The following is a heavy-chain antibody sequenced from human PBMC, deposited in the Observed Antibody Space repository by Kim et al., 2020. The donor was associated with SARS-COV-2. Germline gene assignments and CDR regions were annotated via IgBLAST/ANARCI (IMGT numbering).Heavy chain of an antibody. J-gene: IGHJ3*01. CDR2: VYGSGSA. V-gene: IGHV4-61*02. CDR3: ARAPGVFHISGYYIPRAFDV. D-gene: IGHD3-22*01. CDR1: GGSVSGTGHF. Sequence: SETLSLTCSASGGSVSGTGHFWSWVRQPLGKGLEWIGRVYGSGSASYNSSLKSRVTIFLDKSKNEISLNLKSVTVADTAVYYCARAPGVFHISGYYIPRAFDVWGQGSMVIVSP.